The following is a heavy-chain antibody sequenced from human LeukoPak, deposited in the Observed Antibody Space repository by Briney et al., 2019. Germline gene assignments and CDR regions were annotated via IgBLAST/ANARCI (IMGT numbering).Heavy chain of an antibody. V-gene: IGHV1-69*06. CDR2: IIPIFGTA. CDR3: AMGVGAPEDLAVAADFDY. D-gene: IGHD6-19*01. Sequence: SVKVSCQASGGTFRSYVINWVRQAPGQGLEWMGGIIPIFGTANYAQKFQGRVTITADKSKSTAYMELSSLRSEDTAVYYCAMGVGAPEDLAVAADFDYWGQGTLVTVSS. J-gene: IGHJ4*02. CDR1: GGTFRSYV.